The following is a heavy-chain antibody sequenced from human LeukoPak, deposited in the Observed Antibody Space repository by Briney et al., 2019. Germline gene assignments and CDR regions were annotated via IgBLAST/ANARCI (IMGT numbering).Heavy chain of an antibody. CDR2: ISSSSSYI. D-gene: IGHD3-9*01. CDR3: SSESSNYDFLTGYYNNAFDI. CDR1: GFTFSSYS. Sequence: RAGGSLRLSCAASGFTFSSYSMNWVRQAPGKGLKWVSSISSSSSYIHYADSVKGRFTISRDNDKNSLYLQMNSLRAEDTAVYYCSSESSNYDFLTGYYNNAFDIWGQGTMVTVSS. V-gene: IGHV3-21*01. J-gene: IGHJ3*02.